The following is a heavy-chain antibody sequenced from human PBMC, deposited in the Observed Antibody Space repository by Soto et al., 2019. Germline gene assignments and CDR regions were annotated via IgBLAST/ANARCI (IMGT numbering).Heavy chain of an antibody. CDR3: ARVGYFGSGRYNIEGGGFMDV. CDR2: INPSGGRT. D-gene: IGHD3-10*01. Sequence: QVQLVQSGAEVKKPGASVTVSCKASGYTLTNYYIHWVRQAPGQGLEWMGMINPSGGRTSLTEKFKGRVTMTRDTSRGTVSMELSSLRYDDTAVYYFARVGYFGSGRYNIEGGGFMDVWGTGTTVTVSS. J-gene: IGHJ6*03. CDR1: GYTLTNYY. V-gene: IGHV1-46*03.